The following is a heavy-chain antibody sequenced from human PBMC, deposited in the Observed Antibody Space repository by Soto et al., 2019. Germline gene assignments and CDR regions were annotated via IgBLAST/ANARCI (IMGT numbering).Heavy chain of an antibody. V-gene: IGHV3-21*01. CDR2: ISSSSSYI. Sequence: ESGGGLVKPGGSLRLSCAASGFTFSSYSMNWVRQAPGKGLEWVSSISSSSSYIYYADSVKGRFTISRDNAKNSLYLQMNSLRAEDTAVYYCARDMDRITIFGVPTRGMDVWGQGTTVTVSS. CDR1: GFTFSSYS. J-gene: IGHJ6*02. D-gene: IGHD3-3*01. CDR3: ARDMDRITIFGVPTRGMDV.